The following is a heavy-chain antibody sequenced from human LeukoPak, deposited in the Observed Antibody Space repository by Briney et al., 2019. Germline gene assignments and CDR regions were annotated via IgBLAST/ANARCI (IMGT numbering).Heavy chain of an antibody. CDR2: IYCSGST. J-gene: IGHJ5*02. CDR3: ARPRNPYYDILTGYYTWFDP. V-gene: IGHV4-39*01. D-gene: IGHD3-9*01. CDR1: GGSISSSSYY. Sequence: SETLSLTCTVSGGSISSSSYYWGWIRQPPGKGLEWIGSIYCSGSTYYNPSLKSRVTISVDTSKNQFSLKLSSVTAADTAVYYCARPRNPYYDILTGYYTWFDPWGQGTLVTVSS.